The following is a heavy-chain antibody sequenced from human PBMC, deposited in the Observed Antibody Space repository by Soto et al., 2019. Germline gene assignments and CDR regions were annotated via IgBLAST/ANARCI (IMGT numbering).Heavy chain of an antibody. V-gene: IGHV1-18*01. CDR2: ISAYNGNT. CDR3: ATNPYDSSGRDYYYYGMDV. Sequence: GASVKVSCKASGYTLTSYGISWVRQAPGQGLEWMGWISAYNGNTNYAQKLQGRVTMTTDTSTSTAYMELRSLRSDDTAVYYCATNPYDSSGRDYYYYGMDVWGQGTTVTVSS. D-gene: IGHD3-22*01. J-gene: IGHJ6*02. CDR1: GYTLTSYG.